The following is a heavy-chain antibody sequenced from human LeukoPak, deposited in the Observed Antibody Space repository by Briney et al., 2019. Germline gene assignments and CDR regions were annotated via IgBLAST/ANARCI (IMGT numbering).Heavy chain of an antibody. V-gene: IGHV3-74*01. CDR3: ARGYYHSSGYRAGMDV. CDR2: INTDGSTT. CDR1: GFTFSSYW. D-gene: IGHD3-22*01. J-gene: IGHJ6*02. Sequence: PGGSLRLSCAASGFTFSSYWTHWVRQAPGKGLVWVSRINTDGSTTSYADSVKGRFTISRDNAKNTLYLQMNSLRAEDTAVYYCARGYYHSSGYRAGMDVWGQGTTVTVSS.